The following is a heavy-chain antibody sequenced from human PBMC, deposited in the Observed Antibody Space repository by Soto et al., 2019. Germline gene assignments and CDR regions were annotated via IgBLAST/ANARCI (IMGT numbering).Heavy chain of an antibody. CDR2: VRSKGNNYAT. CDR3: SSTRYYGSGGRTEGANY. V-gene: IGHV3-73*01. D-gene: IGHD3-22*01. Sequence: EVQLGESGGGLVQPGGSLKLCCAASGFTFSGSAMHWVRQASGKGLEWVGRVRSKGNNYATGYAASVQGRFTISRDDSKNTAYLQMNSLKADDTAVYYCSSTRYYGSGGRTEGANYWGQGILVTVSS. CDR1: GFTFSGSA. J-gene: IGHJ4*02.